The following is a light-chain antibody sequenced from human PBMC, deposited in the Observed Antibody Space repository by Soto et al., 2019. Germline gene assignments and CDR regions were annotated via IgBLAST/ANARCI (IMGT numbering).Light chain of an antibody. CDR3: QHYDNLLMYT. V-gene: IGKV1-33*01. Sequence: DLQMTQSPPSLSASVGDRVTITCQASQDISIHLNWYQQKPGKAPKVLIYGASNLEAGVPSRFSGSGSGTDFTFTISSLQPEDIATYYCQHYDNLLMYTFGQGTKLEIK. CDR2: GAS. CDR1: QDISIH. J-gene: IGKJ2*01.